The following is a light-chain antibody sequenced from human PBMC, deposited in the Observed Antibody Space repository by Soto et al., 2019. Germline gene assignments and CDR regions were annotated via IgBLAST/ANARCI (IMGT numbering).Light chain of an antibody. CDR2: GAS. Sequence: EIVLTQSPGTLSLSPVDRATLSCMASQSLSRSSLAWYQQKPGQAPRLLIYGASGRATGIPARFSGSGSETDFTLTISRLGAEDVAVYVCQQYSSSLAYGRGTKVDIK. J-gene: IGKJ4*01. V-gene: IGKV3-20*01. CDR1: QSLSRSS. CDR3: QQYSSSLA.